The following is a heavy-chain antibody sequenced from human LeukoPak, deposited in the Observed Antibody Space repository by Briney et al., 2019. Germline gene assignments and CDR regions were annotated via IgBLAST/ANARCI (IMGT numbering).Heavy chain of an antibody. V-gene: IGHV1-24*01. Sequence: GASVKVSCKVSGYTLTELSMHWVRQAPGKGLEWMGGFDPEDGETIYAQKFQGRVTMTEDTSTDTAYMELSSLRSEDTAVYYCATWGGIYSGYDYIYWGQGTLVTVSS. CDR1: GYTLTELS. CDR2: FDPEDGET. J-gene: IGHJ4*02. D-gene: IGHD5-12*01. CDR3: ATWGGIYSGYDYIY.